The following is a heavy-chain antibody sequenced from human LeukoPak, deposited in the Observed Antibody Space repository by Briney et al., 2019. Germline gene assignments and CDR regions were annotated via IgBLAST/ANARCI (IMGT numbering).Heavy chain of an antibody. Sequence: GGSLRLSCAASGFTFSSYWMDWVRQVPGEGLVWVSGINSDGRMTRYAESVKGRFTISRDNAKNTLYLQMSSLRAEDTAVYYCARVGSTDSPHAFDIWGQGTTVTVSS. CDR3: ARVGSTDSPHAFDI. CDR2: INSDGRMT. V-gene: IGHV3-74*01. J-gene: IGHJ3*02. CDR1: GFTFSSYW. D-gene: IGHD3-22*01.